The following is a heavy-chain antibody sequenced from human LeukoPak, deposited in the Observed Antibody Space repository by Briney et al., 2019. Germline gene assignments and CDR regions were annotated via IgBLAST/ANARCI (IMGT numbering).Heavy chain of an antibody. Sequence: SETLSLTCTVSGGSISSYYWSWIRQPPGKGLEWIGYIYYSGSTNYNPSLKSRDTISVDTSKNQFSLKLSSVTAADTAVYYCAREESMVRGASWFDPWGQGTLVTVSS. D-gene: IGHD3-10*01. J-gene: IGHJ5*02. CDR1: GGSISSYY. V-gene: IGHV4-59*01. CDR2: IYYSGST. CDR3: AREESMVRGASWFDP.